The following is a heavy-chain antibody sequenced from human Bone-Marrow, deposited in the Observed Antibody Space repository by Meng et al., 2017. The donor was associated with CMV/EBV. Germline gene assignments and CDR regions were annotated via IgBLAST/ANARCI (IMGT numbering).Heavy chain of an antibody. V-gene: IGHV3-30*02. CDR1: GGSVTSSNYY. Sequence: GGSLRLSCTVSGGSVTSSNYYWGWIRQPPGKGLEWVAFIRHDGTNKFYGDSVKGRFTISRDNSKNTVYLQMNSLRPEETAVYYCAKDLLLFGGPNAYFDYWGQGTAVTVSS. CDR2: IRHDGTNK. D-gene: IGHD3-16*01. CDR3: AKDLLLFGGPNAYFDY. J-gene: IGHJ4*02.